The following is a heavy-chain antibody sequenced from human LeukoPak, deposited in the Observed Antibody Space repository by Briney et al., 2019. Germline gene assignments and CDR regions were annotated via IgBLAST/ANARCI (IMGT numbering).Heavy chain of an antibody. J-gene: IGHJ3*02. CDR2: IKSKTDGGTT. D-gene: IGHD5-12*01. Sequence: GGSLRLSCAASGFTFSNAWMSWVRQAPGKGLEWVGRIKSKTDGGTTDYAAPVQGRFTISRDDSQATLYLQMNSLKTEDTAVYYCTTGGSVIVAGTRAFDIWGQGTMVTVSS. CDR1: GFTFSNAW. V-gene: IGHV3-15*01. CDR3: TTGGSVIVAGTRAFDI.